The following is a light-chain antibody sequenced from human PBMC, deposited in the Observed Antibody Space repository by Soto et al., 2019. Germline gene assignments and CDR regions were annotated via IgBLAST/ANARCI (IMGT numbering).Light chain of an antibody. J-gene: IGLJ3*02. Sequence: QSVLTQPPSVSAAPGQKVTISCSGSSSNIGNNYVSWYQQLPGTAPKLLIYDNNKRPSGIPDRFSGSKSGTSATLGITGLQTGDEADYYCQTWGTGFNWVFGGGTKVTVL. CDR2: DNN. CDR3: QTWGTGFNWV. CDR1: SSNIGNNY. V-gene: IGLV1-51*01.